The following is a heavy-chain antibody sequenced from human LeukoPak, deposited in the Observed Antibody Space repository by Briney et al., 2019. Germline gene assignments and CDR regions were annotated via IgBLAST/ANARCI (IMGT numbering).Heavy chain of an antibody. J-gene: IGHJ4*02. CDR2: LSYDGSNK. V-gene: IGHV3-30*03. CDR1: GFTFSTYG. CDR3: ARPPPSCSSTSCYQQY. D-gene: IGHD2-2*01. Sequence: PGRSLRLSCAASGFTFSTYGMHWVRQAPGKGLEWVAILSYDGSNKYYTDSVKGRFTISRDNSKNTLYLQMNSLRPEDTAVYYCARPPPSCSSTSCYQQYWGQGTLVTVSS.